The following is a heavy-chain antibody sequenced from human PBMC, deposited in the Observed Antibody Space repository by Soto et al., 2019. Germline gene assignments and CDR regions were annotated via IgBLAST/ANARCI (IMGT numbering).Heavy chain of an antibody. Sequence: QVRLQQWGAGLLKPSETLSLTCAVYGGSFSGYYWNWIRQPPGKGLECIGEIDNSGSTKYNPSLKGRVAISVDTSKNQFSLTVSSVTAADTAVYYCARDLGLRSAGDLDYYYMDVWGKGTTVTVSS. CDR3: ARDLGLRSAGDLDYYYMDV. J-gene: IGHJ6*03. V-gene: IGHV4-34*01. CDR2: IDNSGST. D-gene: IGHD4-17*01. CDR1: GGSFSGYY.